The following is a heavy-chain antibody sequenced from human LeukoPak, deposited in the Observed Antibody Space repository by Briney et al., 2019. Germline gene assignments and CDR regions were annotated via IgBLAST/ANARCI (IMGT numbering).Heavy chain of an antibody. CDR1: GFTFSSYD. CDR2: IDTAGDT. D-gene: IGHD2-15*01. J-gene: IGHJ4*02. Sequence: HTGGSLRLSCAASGFTFSSYDMHWVRHVTGKGLEWVSAIDTAGDTYYPGSVKGRFTISREDAKNSLYLQMNSLRAGDTAVYYCVRASSGFDYWGQGALVTVSS. CDR3: VRASSGFDY. V-gene: IGHV3-13*01.